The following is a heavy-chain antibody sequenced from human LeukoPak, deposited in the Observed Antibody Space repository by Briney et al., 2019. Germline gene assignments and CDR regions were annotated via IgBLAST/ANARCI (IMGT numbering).Heavy chain of an antibody. CDR3: ARGGSVVAASDNWFDP. V-gene: IGHV3-21*01. J-gene: IGHJ5*02. D-gene: IGHD3-22*01. Sequence: GGSLRLSCAASGFTLSSYSMNWVRQAPGKGLEWVSSISTSSIYIYCADSVNGRFTTSRDNAKNSVYLQMNSLRAEDTAVYYCARGGSVVAASDNWFDPWGQGTLVTVSS. CDR1: GFTLSSYS. CDR2: ISTSSIYI.